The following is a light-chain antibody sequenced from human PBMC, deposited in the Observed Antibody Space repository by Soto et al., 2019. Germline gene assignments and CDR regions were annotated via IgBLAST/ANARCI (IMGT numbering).Light chain of an antibody. J-gene: IGLJ2*01. V-gene: IGLV4-60*02. CDR3: EPWDIICHLV. CDR1: SGHSSYI. Sequence: QLVLTQSSSASASLGSSVKLTCTLSSGHSSYIIAWHQQQPGKTPRYLMKLEGSGSYNKGSGVPDRFSGSSSGADRYLTIFNLQFEDEADFYCEPWDIICHLVFGGGTNLTVL. CDR2: LEGSGSY.